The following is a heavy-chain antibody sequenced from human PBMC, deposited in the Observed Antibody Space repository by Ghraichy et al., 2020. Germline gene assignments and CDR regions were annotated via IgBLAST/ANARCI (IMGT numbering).Heavy chain of an antibody. CDR3: ATDHLIVPPERWLQLPLPYY. D-gene: IGHD5-24*01. J-gene: IGHJ4*02. Sequence: ASVKVSCKVSGYTLTELSMHWVRQAPGKGLEWMGGFDPEDGETIYAQKFQGRVTMTEDTSTDTAYMELSSLRSEDTAVYYCATDHLIVPPERWLQLPLPYYWGQGTLVTVSS. CDR2: FDPEDGET. CDR1: GYTLTELS. V-gene: IGHV1-24*01.